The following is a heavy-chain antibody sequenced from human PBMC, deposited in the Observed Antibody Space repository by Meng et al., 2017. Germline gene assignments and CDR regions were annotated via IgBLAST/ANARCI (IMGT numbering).Heavy chain of an antibody. Sequence: GESLKISCAASGFTFSSYWMSWVRQAPGKGLEWVANIKQDGSEKYYVDSVKGRFTISRDNAKNSLYLQLNSLRAEDTAVYYCARGYYFYYWGQGTLVTVSS. CDR1: GFTFSSYW. J-gene: IGHJ4*02. CDR2: IKQDGSEK. CDR3: ARGYYFYY. V-gene: IGHV3-7*04.